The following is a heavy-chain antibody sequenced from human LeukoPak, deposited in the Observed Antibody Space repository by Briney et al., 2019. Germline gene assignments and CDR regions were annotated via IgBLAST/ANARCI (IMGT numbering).Heavy chain of an antibody. CDR2: IKEDGSDK. Sequence: GESLRLSCAASGFIFKKYWMNWVRQAPGKGLEWVANIKEDGSDKYYVDSVKGRFTISKDNAKNSLYLQMNSLRLEDTAVYYCVPLNWNPPGDFDRWGQGTLVTVSS. V-gene: IGHV3-7*01. J-gene: IGHJ4*02. CDR1: GFIFKKYW. CDR3: VPLNWNPPGDFDR. D-gene: IGHD1-20*01.